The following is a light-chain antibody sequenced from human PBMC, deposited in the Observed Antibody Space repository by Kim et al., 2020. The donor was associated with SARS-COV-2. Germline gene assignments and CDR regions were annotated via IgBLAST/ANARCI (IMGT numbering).Light chain of an antibody. V-gene: IGLV2-14*01. CDR1: NSDVGGYNY. J-gene: IGLJ1*01. CDR3: SSFTISSTSV. Sequence: QSALTQPASVSGSPGQSITISCTGTNSDVGGYNYVSWYQQHPGKVPKLMIYDVIKRPSGVSTRFSGSKSGNTASLTISGLQAEDEADYYCSSFTISSTSVFGTGTKVTVL. CDR2: DVI.